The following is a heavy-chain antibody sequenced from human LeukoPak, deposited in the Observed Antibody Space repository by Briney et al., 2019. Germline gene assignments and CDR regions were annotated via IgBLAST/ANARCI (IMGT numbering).Heavy chain of an antibody. D-gene: IGHD2-15*01. CDR1: GFTFSSYS. CDR2: ISSSSTTI. Sequence: GGSLRLSCAASGFTFSSYSMMWVRQAPGKGLEWVSYISSSSTTIYYADSVKGRFTISRDNAKNSLYLQMNSLRAEDTAVYYCAKSGLNRFDYWGQGTLVTVSS. J-gene: IGHJ4*02. CDR3: AKSGLNRFDY. V-gene: IGHV3-48*04.